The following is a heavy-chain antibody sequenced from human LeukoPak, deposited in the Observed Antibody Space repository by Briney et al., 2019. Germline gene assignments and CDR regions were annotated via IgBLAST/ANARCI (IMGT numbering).Heavy chain of an antibody. Sequence: GGSLRLSCTASGFTFSSYAMNWVRQAPGKGLEWVSGIGAGGTFTYYADSVKGRFTIFRDNPNKSVYLQMNSLRAEDTAVYYCVRGAGAFDMWGQGTMVIVSS. D-gene: IGHD3-10*01. V-gene: IGHV3-23*01. J-gene: IGHJ3*02. CDR1: GFTFSSYA. CDR2: IGAGGTFT. CDR3: VRGAGAFDM.